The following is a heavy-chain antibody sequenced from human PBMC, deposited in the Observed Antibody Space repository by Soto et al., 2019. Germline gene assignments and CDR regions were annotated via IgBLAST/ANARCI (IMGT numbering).Heavy chain of an antibody. D-gene: IGHD2-21*01. V-gene: IGHV1-69*13. J-gene: IGHJ4*02. CDR2: IIPIFGTA. Sequence: SVKVSCKASGGTFSSYAISWVRQAPGQGLEWMGGIIPIFGTANYAQKFQGRVTITADESTSTAYMELSSLRSEDTAVYYCAKGFWAESRRCLLICFDYWGQGALVTVSS. CDR1: GGTFSSYA. CDR3: AKGFWAESRRCLLICFDY.